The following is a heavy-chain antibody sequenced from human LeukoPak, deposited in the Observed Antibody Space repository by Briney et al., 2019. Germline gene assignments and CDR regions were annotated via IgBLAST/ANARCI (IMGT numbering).Heavy chain of an antibody. J-gene: IGHJ3*02. CDR3: ARSPYVWGSYRSDAFDI. V-gene: IGHV4-59*08. CDR2: VYYSGGA. CDR1: GGSISTYY. D-gene: IGHD3-16*02. Sequence: SETLSLTCTVSGGSISTYYWSWIRQSPGKGLEWIGYVYYSGGANYNPSLKSRVTISVDTSKNQFSLKLSSVTAADTAVYYCARSPYVWGSYRSDAFDIWGQGTMVTVSS.